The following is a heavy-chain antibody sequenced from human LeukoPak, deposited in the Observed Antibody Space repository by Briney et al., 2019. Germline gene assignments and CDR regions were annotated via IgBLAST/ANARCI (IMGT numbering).Heavy chain of an antibody. D-gene: IGHD3-10*01. Sequence: SETLSLTCTVSGGSISSYYWSWIRQPPGKGLEWIGYIYYSGSTNYNPSLKSRVTISVGTSKNQFSLKLSSVTAADTAVYYCARGHGSGSYYYYYYMDVWGKGTTVTFSS. CDR2: IYYSGST. J-gene: IGHJ6*03. CDR1: GGSISSYY. CDR3: ARGHGSGSYYYYYYMDV. V-gene: IGHV4-59*01.